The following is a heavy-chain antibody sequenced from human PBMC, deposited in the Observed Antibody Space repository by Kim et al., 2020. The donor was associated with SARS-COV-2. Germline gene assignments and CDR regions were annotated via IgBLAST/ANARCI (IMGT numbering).Heavy chain of an antibody. D-gene: IGHD6-13*01. J-gene: IGHJ4*02. Sequence: GGSLRLSCAASGFTFSDYYMSWIRQAPGKGLEWVSYISSSSSYTNYADSVKGRFTISRDNAKNSLYLQMNSLRAEDTAVYYCARALARSSWYGKELNYWGQGTLVTVSS. CDR2: ISSSSSYT. CDR1: GFTFSDYY. CDR3: ARALARSSWYGKELNY. V-gene: IGHV3-11*05.